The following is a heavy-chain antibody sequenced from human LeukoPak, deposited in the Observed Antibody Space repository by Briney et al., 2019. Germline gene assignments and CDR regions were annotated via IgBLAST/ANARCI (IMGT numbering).Heavy chain of an antibody. CDR1: GGSISSSNW. CDR2: IYHSGST. J-gene: IGHJ4*02. V-gene: IGHV4-4*02. Sequence: SGTLSLTCAVSGGSISSSNWWTWVRQPPGKGLEWIGEIYHSGSTNYNPSLKSRITISIDTSKNQFSLKLSSVTAADTAVYYCARGGTGVFDYWGQGTLVTVSS. CDR3: ARGGTGVFDY. D-gene: IGHD1-1*01.